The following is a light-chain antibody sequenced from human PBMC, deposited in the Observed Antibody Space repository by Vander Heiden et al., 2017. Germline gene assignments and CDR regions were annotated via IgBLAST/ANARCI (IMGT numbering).Light chain of an antibody. J-gene: IGKJ1*01. V-gene: IGKV3-11*01. CDR2: DAS. CDR3: QKRSHCQWT. Sequence: EIVLTESPATLSLSPGERATLSCRAMPSVSSYLAWYQQKPGQAPRLFIYDASSRANGLPARFSGSGSGTVFTFTIRRLEAEDFSVYYDQKRSHCQWTFGQGTKVEIK. CDR1: PSVSSY.